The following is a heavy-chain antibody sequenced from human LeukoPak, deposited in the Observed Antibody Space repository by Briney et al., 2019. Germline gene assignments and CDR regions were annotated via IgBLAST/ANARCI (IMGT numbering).Heavy chain of an antibody. D-gene: IGHD2-21*02. CDR3: AKALENCGGDCSQYYFDY. CDR1: GFTFSSYE. V-gene: IGHV3-23*01. CDR2: ISGSGGST. Sequence: GGSLRLSCAASGFTFSSYEMNWVRQAPGKGLEWVSGISGSGGSTYYADSVRGRFTISRDNSRNTLFLQMNSLGAEDTAVYYCAKALENCGGDCSQYYFDYWGQGTLATVSS. J-gene: IGHJ4*02.